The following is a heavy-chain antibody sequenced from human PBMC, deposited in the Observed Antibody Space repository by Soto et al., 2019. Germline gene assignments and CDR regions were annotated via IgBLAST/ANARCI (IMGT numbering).Heavy chain of an antibody. Sequence: EVQLLESGGGLVQPGGSLRLSCAASGFTFSSYAMSWVRQAPGKGLEWVSAISGSGGSTYYADSVKGRFTISRDNSKNTLYLQMKSLRAEETAVYYCAKDPRGLVRGWFDPWGEGTLVTVSS. J-gene: IGHJ5*02. CDR1: GFTFSSYA. CDR3: AKDPRGLVRGWFDP. D-gene: IGHD3-9*01. V-gene: IGHV3-23*01. CDR2: ISGSGGST.